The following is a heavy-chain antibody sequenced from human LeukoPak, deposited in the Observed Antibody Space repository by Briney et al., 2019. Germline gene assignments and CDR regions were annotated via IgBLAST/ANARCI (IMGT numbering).Heavy chain of an antibody. CDR3: ARDWETLRLVGATRPVPPF. J-gene: IGHJ4*02. Sequence: ASVKVSCKASGYTFTSYGISWVRQAPGQGLEWMGWISAYNGNTNYAQKLQGRVTMTTDTSTSTAYMELRSLRSDDTAVYYCARDWETLRLVGATRPVPPFWGQGTPVTVSS. V-gene: IGHV1-18*01. CDR1: GYTFTSYG. D-gene: IGHD1-26*01. CDR2: ISAYNGNT.